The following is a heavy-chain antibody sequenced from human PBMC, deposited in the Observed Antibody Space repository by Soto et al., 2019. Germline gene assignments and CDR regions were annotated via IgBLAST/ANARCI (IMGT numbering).Heavy chain of an antibody. CDR3: ARAGGLGHGSGSYYNGE. D-gene: IGHD3-10*01. J-gene: IGHJ4*02. Sequence: ASVKVSCKASGGTFSSYTISWVRQAPGQGLEWMGRIIPILGIANYAQKFQGRVTITADKSTSTAYMELSSLRSEDTAVYYCARAGGLGHGSGSYYNGEWGQGTLVTVSS. V-gene: IGHV1-69*02. CDR2: IIPILGIA. CDR1: GGTFSSYT.